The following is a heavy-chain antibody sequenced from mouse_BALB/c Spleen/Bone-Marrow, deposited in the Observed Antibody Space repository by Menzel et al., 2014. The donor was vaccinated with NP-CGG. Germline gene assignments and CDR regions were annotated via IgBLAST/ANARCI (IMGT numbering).Heavy chain of an antibody. Sequence: QVQLQQSGPELVRPGVSVKISCKGSGYTFTDYAMHWVKQSHAKGLEWIGVISTYSGNTNYNQKFKGKATMTVDKSSSTAYMELARLTSEDSAIYYCARGDGYYPYAMDYWGQGTSVTVSS. V-gene: IGHV1-67*01. CDR2: ISTYSGNT. D-gene: IGHD2-3*01. CDR1: GYTFTDYA. J-gene: IGHJ4*01. CDR3: ARGDGYYPYAMDY.